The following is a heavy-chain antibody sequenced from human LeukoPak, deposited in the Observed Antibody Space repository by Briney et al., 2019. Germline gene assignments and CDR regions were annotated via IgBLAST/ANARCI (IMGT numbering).Heavy chain of an antibody. Sequence: ASVKVSCKASGYTFTSYYMHWVRQAPGQGLEWMGIINPSGGSTSYAQKFQGRVTMTRDMSTGTVYMELSSLRSEDTAVYYCARDRANSYYDFWSGYSYYYYMDVWGKGTTVTVSS. V-gene: IGHV1-46*01. CDR3: ARDRANSYYDFWSGYSYYYYMDV. D-gene: IGHD3-3*01. CDR1: GYTFTSYY. CDR2: INPSGGST. J-gene: IGHJ6*03.